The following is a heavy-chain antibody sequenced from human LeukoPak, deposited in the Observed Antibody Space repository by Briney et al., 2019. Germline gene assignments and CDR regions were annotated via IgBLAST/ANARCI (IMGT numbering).Heavy chain of an antibody. V-gene: IGHV5-51*01. CDR2: IYPGDSDT. J-gene: IGHJ4*02. CDR3: AKLSDGDRSLDY. D-gene: IGHD4-17*01. Sequence: GESLKISCKGSGYRFTNFWIGWVRQTPGKGLEWMGIIYPGDSDTRYSPSFEGQVTISADKSITTAYLQWSSLKASDTAMYYCAKLSDGDRSLDYWGQGTLVTVSS. CDR1: GYRFTNFW.